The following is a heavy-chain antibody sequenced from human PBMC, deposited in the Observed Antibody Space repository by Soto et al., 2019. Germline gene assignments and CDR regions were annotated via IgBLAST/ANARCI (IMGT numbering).Heavy chain of an antibody. CDR3: VTEAQNYGIVWFDP. CDR2: IIPVFGTT. D-gene: IGHD1-7*01. Sequence: ASVKVSCKASGGSFSFYPISWVRQAPGQGLEWMGGIIPVFGTTNYAQKFQGRVTITADKSTSTVYMELISLRSDDTAVYYCVTEAQNYGIVWFDPWGQGTLVTV. V-gene: IGHV1-69*06. J-gene: IGHJ5*02. CDR1: GGSFSFYP.